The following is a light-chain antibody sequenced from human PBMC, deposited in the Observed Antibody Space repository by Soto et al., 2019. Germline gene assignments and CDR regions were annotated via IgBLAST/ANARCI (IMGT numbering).Light chain of an antibody. CDR3: QHYNNWPPWT. CDR1: QSVSSTY. J-gene: IGKJ1*01. Sequence: EIVLTQSPGTLSLSPGERATLSCRSSQSVSSTYLAWCQQKPGQAPRLLIYGASTRATGIPDRFSGTGSGTDFTLTISRLEPEDFAIYYCQHYNNWPPWTFGQGTKVDIK. CDR2: GAS. V-gene: IGKV3-20*01.